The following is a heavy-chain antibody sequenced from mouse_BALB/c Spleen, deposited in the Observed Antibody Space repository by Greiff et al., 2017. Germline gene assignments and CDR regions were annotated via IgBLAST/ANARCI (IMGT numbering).Heavy chain of an antibody. CDR3: AREGGNYEGGAMDY. D-gene: IGHD2-1*01. V-gene: IGHV3-6*02. J-gene: IGHJ4*01. Sequence: EVKLQESGPGLVKPSQSLSLTCSVTGYSITSGYYWNWIRQFPGNKLEWMGYISYDGSNNYNPSLKNRISITRDTSKNQFFLKLNSVTTEDTATYYCAREGGNYEGGAMDYWGQGTSVTVSS. CDR1: GYSITSGYY. CDR2: ISYDGSN.